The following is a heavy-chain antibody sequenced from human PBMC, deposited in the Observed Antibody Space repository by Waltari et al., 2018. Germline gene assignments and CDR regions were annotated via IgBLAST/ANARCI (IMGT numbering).Heavy chain of an antibody. J-gene: IGHJ4*02. D-gene: IGHD5-12*01. CDR3: ARERSSYED. V-gene: IGHV4-61*02. Sequence: QVQLQESGPGLVKPSQTLSLTCTVSGGSISSGRYYWSWIRQPAGKGLEWIGRIYTRWSTNYNPARKSRVTISVDTSKNQFSLKLRSVTAADTVVYYCARERSSYEDWGQVTLVTVAS. CDR2: IYTRWST. CDR1: GGSISSGRYY.